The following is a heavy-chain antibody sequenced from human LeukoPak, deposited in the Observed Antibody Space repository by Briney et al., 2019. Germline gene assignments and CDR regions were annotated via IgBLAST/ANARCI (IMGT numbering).Heavy chain of an antibody. J-gene: IGHJ4*02. V-gene: IGHV4-59*01. CDR3: ARGVWSLHSGVSVDS. D-gene: IGHD3-10*01. Sequence: SETLSLTCSMSGASISDYYWSCIRHPPGKGLEWCGHIYYTGSTNYSPSLKSRVTISVDTSKSQFSLRLSSVTAGDTAVYYCARGVWSLHSGVSVDSWGQGMLVTVSS. CDR2: IYYTGST. CDR1: GASISDYY.